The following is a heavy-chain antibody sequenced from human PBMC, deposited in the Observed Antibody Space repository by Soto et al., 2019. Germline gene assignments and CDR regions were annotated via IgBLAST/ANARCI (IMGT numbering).Heavy chain of an antibody. V-gene: IGHV1-69*02. CDR3: ASRTVLDAFDI. D-gene: IGHD2-8*02. J-gene: IGHJ3*02. CDR1: VGTYSSYT. CDR2: IIPILGIA. Sequence: QVQLVQSGAEVQKPGSSVQVSCKAFVGTYSSYTISWVRQAPGQGLEWMGRIIPILGIANYAQKIQGRVTITADKSTSTAYMELISLRSEDTAVYYCASRTVLDAFDIWVQGTMVTVSS.